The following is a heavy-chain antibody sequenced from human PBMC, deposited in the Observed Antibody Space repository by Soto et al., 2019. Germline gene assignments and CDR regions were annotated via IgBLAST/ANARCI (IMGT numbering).Heavy chain of an antibody. CDR3: ARDPGYSTTWHQAFDI. J-gene: IGHJ3*02. V-gene: IGHV1-18*01. CDR2: ISTYNGNT. D-gene: IGHD6-13*01. Sequence: QVQLVQSGAEVKKPGASVKVSCKASGYTFTSYGISWVRQAPGQGPEWMGRISTYNGNTNYVQKLQGRVTMTTDTSTNTAYMELRSLRYDDTAVYYCARDPGYSTTWHQAFDIWGKGTMVTVSS. CDR1: GYTFTSYG.